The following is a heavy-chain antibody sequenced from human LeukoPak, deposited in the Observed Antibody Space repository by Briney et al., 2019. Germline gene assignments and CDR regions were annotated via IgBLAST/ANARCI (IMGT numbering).Heavy chain of an antibody. J-gene: IGHJ4*02. V-gene: IGHV1-2*02. CDR3: ARRQIDCSTTSCYVES. CDR2: INPNRGGT. D-gene: IGHD2-2*01. Sequence: ASVTVSCKASGYTFTDYYINWIRQAPRQGLEWMGWINPNRGGTTYAQHSQDRVTMTRDTPITTAYLELSSLRSDDTAVEYCARRQIDCSTTSCYVESWGAGALVTVSS. CDR1: GYTFTDYY.